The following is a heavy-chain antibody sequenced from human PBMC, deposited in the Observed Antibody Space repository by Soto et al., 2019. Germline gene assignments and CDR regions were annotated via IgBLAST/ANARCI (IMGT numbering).Heavy chain of an antibody. D-gene: IGHD4-17*01. V-gene: IGHV3-48*01. Sequence: EVQLVESGGGLVQPGGSLRLSCAASGFTFSIYSMNWVRQAPGKGLEWVSYISSSSSTIYYADSVRGRFTISRDNAKNSLYLQMNSLRAEDTAVYYCARGEGTTTAMYYYYYYMDVWGKGTTVTVSS. J-gene: IGHJ6*03. CDR1: GFTFSIYS. CDR2: ISSSSSTI. CDR3: ARGEGTTTAMYYYYYYMDV.